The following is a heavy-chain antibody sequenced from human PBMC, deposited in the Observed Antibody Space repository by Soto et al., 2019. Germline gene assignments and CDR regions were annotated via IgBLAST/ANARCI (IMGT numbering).Heavy chain of an antibody. Sequence: RGESLKISCKGSGYTFTDYWIGWVRQLPGKGLEWMGIIYPGDSDTRYSPSFQGHVTITVDKSTNTAYLQWNTLRASDTAMYYCAKDQGLRYYYYGMDVWGQGTTVTVSS. J-gene: IGHJ6*02. CDR2: IYPGDSDT. CDR1: GYTFTDYW. V-gene: IGHV5-51*01. CDR3: AKDQGLRYYYYGMDV. D-gene: IGHD5-12*01.